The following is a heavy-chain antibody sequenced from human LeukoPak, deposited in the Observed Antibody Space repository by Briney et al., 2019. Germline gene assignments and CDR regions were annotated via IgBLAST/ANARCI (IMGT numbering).Heavy chain of an antibody. CDR2: FYYGGVT. CDR3: ARGRSNICCHCWFDP. CDR1: GDSINSNNYY. V-gene: IGHV4-39*07. Sequence: SETLSLTCTVSGDSINSNNYYWAWVRQPPGKGLEWIGGFYYGGVTYYNPSLKSRVTISLDTPKNQLSLKLDSVTAADTAVYYCARGRSNICCHCWFDPWGQGTLVTVSS. D-gene: IGHD2-2*01. J-gene: IGHJ5*02.